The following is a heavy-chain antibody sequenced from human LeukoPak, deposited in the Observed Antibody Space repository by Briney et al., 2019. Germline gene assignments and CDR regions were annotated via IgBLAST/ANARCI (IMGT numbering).Heavy chain of an antibody. CDR2: MSYSGST. Sequence: SETLSLTCTVSGGSISSSSYYWGWIRQPPGKGLEWIGSMSYSGSTNYNPSLKSRVTILVDKSKNQFSLKLSSVTAADTAVYYCARSDRDCSSTSCYSSYYMDVWGKGTTVTVSS. V-gene: IGHV4-39*07. CDR1: GGSISSSSYY. D-gene: IGHD2-2*02. J-gene: IGHJ6*03. CDR3: ARSDRDCSSTSCYSSYYMDV.